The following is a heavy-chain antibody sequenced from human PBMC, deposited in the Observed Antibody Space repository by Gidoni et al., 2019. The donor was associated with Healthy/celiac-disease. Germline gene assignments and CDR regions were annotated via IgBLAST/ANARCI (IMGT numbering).Heavy chain of an antibody. D-gene: IGHD3-10*01. CDR3: AKSGDYGSGSYYGVGNIPGYFDY. CDR1: GFTFSSYA. CDR2: ISGSGGST. Sequence: EVQLLESGGGLVQPGGSLRLSCAASGFTFSSYAMSWVRQAPGKGLEWVSAISGSGGSTYYADSVKGRFTISRDNSKNTLYLQMNSLRAEDTAVYYCAKSGDYGSGSYYGVGNIPGYFDYWGQGTLVTVSS. J-gene: IGHJ4*02. V-gene: IGHV3-23*01.